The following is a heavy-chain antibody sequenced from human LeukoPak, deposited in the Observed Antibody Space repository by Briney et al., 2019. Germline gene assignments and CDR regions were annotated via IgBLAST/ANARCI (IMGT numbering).Heavy chain of an antibody. CDR2: INHSGST. D-gene: IGHD6-19*01. CDR3: AALIAVAGSQQAAFDI. V-gene: IGHV4-34*01. CDR1: GGSFSGYY. J-gene: IGHJ3*02. Sequence: SETLSLTCAVYGGSFSGYYWSWIRQPPGKGLEWIGEINHSGSTNYNPPLKSRDTISVDTSKNQFSLKLSCVTAADRAVYYCAALIAVAGSQQAAFDIWGQGTMDSVSS.